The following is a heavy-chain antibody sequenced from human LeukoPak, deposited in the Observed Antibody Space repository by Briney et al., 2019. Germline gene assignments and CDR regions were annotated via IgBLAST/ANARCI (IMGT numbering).Heavy chain of an antibody. V-gene: IGHV4-61*02. CDR3: ARLRSGIAAAGTPTYYYYYMDV. D-gene: IGHD6-13*01. CDR2: IYTSGST. Sequence: PSETLSLTCTVSGGSISSGNYYWSWIRQPAGKGLEWIGRIYTSGSTNYNPSLKSRVTISVDTSKNQFSLELSSVTAADTAVYYCARLRSGIAAAGTPTYYYYYMDVWGKGTTVTISS. CDR1: GGSISSGNYY. J-gene: IGHJ6*03.